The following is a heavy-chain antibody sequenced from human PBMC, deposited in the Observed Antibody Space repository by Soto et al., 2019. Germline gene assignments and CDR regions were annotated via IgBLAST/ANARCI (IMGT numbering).Heavy chain of an antibody. CDR1: GGIFSSNT. V-gene: IGHV1-69*06. Sequence: QVYLVQSGAEVKKPGSSVKISCKASGGIFSSNTINWVRQAAGQGLEWMGGIIPLFGTANYAEKFQGRVTITADKSTKTEYMELTSLRSEDTAVYYCASKAACGGECYAFDSWGPGTLVTVSS. CDR2: IIPLFGTA. CDR3: ASKAACGGECYAFDS. D-gene: IGHD2-21*01. J-gene: IGHJ4*02.